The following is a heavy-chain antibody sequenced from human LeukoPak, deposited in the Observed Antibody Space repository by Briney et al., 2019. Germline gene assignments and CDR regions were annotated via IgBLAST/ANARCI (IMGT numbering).Heavy chain of an antibody. Sequence: ASVKVSCKASGYTFTSYDINWVRQATGQGLEWMGWMNPNSGNTGYAQKFQGRVTMTRNTSISTAYMELSSLRSEDTAVYYCARTYYDGSGYYLGLGYWGQGTLVTVSS. D-gene: IGHD3-22*01. CDR3: ARTYYDGSGYYLGLGY. J-gene: IGHJ4*02. CDR1: GYTFTSYD. V-gene: IGHV1-8*01. CDR2: MNPNSGNT.